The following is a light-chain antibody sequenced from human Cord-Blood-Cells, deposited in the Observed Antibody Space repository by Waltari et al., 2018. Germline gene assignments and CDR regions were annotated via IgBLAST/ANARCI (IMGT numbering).Light chain of an antibody. V-gene: IGLV2-11*01. CDR3: GSYAGSYTYV. CDR1: SSDVGGYNY. J-gene: IGLJ1*01. Sequence: QSALNQPRSVSGSPGQSVTISCTGTSSDVGGYNYVSWYQPHPGKAPKLMLYDVSKRPSVVPDLFSGAKSGNTASLTISVRQAEDEADYYCGSYAGSYTYVFGAGTKVTVL. CDR2: DVS.